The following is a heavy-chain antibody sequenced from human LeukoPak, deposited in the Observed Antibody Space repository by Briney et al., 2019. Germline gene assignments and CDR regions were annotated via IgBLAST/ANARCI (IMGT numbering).Heavy chain of an antibody. V-gene: IGHV3-48*01. CDR2: ISSSSSTI. CDR1: GFTFSSYS. Sequence: GGSLRLSCAASGFTFSSYSMNWVRQAPGKGLEWVSYISSSSSTIYYADSVKGRFTISRDNAKNTLYLQMNSLRAEDTAVYYCAKDNRADAFDIWGQGTMVTVSS. J-gene: IGHJ3*02. D-gene: IGHD2/OR15-2a*01. CDR3: AKDNRADAFDI.